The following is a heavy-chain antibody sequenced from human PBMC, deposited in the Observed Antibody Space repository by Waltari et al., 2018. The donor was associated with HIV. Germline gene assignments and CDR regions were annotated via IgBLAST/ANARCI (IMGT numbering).Heavy chain of an antibody. D-gene: IGHD6-19*01. CDR1: RFTFSSYA. V-gene: IGHV3-30*18. Sequence: QVQLVESGGGVVQPGRSLRLSCAASRFTFSSYAMHWVRQAPGKGLEWVAVISYYGDNKYYADSVKGRFTISRDNSKNTLYLQMNSLRADDTAVYYCAKGASGWSPGYWGQGTLVTVSS. CDR2: ISYYGDNK. CDR3: AKGASGWSPGY. J-gene: IGHJ4*02.